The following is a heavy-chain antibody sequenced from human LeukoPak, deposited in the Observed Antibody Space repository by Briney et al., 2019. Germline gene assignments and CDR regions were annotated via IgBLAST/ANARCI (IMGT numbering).Heavy chain of an antibody. CDR1: GFTFNDYY. Sequence: PGGSLRLSCAASGFTFNDYYMSWIRQAPGKGLEWLSYINIGGTNTHYADSVKGRFTISRDNAKKSLYLEMNSLRAEDTAVYYCAKGLVVVAATPLSDYWGQGTLVTVSS. CDR3: AKGLVVVAATPLSDY. D-gene: IGHD2-15*01. V-gene: IGHV3-11*01. J-gene: IGHJ4*02. CDR2: INIGGTNT.